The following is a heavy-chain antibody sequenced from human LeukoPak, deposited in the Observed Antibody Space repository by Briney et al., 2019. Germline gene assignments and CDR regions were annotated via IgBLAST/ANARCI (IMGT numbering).Heavy chain of an antibody. Sequence: GESLQISCKGSGRSFTNYWIGWGRQMPGKGLEWMGIIYPGDSGTRYSPSFQGQVTISADKSISTTYLQWTSLKASDTAMYYCARRVYGDYDPLYYFDYWGQGTLVTVSS. J-gene: IGHJ4*02. D-gene: IGHD4-17*01. CDR2: IYPGDSGT. CDR1: GRSFTNYW. CDR3: ARRVYGDYDPLYYFDY. V-gene: IGHV5-51*01.